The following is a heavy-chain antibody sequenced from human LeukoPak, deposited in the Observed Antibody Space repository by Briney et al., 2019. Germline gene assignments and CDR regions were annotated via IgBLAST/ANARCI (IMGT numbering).Heavy chain of an antibody. D-gene: IGHD3-22*01. J-gene: IGHJ3*02. V-gene: IGHV1-8*01. CDR3: ARLPTFTMILLGDAFDI. CDR1: GYTFTSYY. Sequence: ASVKVSCKASGYTFTSYYINWVRQATGQGLEWMGWMNPNSGNTGYAQKFQGRVTMTRNTSISTAYMELSSLRSEDTAVYYCARLPTFTMILLGDAFDIWAKGQWSPSLQ. CDR2: MNPNSGNT.